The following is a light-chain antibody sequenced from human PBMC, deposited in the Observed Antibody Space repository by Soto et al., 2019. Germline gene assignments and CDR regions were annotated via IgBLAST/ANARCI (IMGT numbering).Light chain of an antibody. J-gene: IGKJ4*01. CDR1: QAINTY. CDR3: QHLNSYPLT. V-gene: IGKV1-9*01. CDR2: DAS. Sequence: EIQLTQSPLFPSASLGERVTLTCRASQAINTYLAWYQQKPGKAPKLLIYDASTLKSGVPSRFSGSGSGTEFSLTISNLQPEDFATYYCQHLNSYPLTFGGGTKVDIK.